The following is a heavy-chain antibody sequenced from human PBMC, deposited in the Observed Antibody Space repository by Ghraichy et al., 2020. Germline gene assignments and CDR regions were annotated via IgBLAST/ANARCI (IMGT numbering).Heavy chain of an antibody. CDR2: IYTSGST. V-gene: IGHV4-4*07. J-gene: IGHJ4*02. CDR3: ARTLITFGGVIRAFDY. D-gene: IGHD3-16*02. Sequence: SETLSLTCTVSGGSISSYYWSWIRQPAGKGLEWIGRIYTSGSTNYNPSLKSRVTMSVDTSKNQFSLKLSSVTAADTAVYYCARTLITFGGVIRAFDYWGQGTLVTVSS. CDR1: GGSISSYY.